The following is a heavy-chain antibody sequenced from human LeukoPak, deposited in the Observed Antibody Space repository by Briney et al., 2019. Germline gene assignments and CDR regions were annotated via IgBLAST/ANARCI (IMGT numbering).Heavy chain of an antibody. D-gene: IGHD3-22*01. CDR1: GGSISNYY. CDR3: ANLIYDSRGYYFDS. CDR2: VYSSGST. V-gene: IGHV4-4*08. Sequence: SETLSLTCTVSGGSISNYYWSWIRQPPGRGLEWIGYVYSSGSTNYNPSLKSRVTISADTSKNQLSLKLSSVTAADTAVYYCANLIYDSRGYYFDSWGQGTLVTVSS. J-gene: IGHJ4*02.